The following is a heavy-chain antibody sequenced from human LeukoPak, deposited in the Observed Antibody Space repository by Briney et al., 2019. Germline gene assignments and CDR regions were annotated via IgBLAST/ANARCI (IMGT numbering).Heavy chain of an antibody. CDR2: IYYSGST. D-gene: IGHD3-9*01. V-gene: IGHV4-59*01. Sequence: ETLSLTCTVSGGSISSYYWSWIRQPPGKGLEWIGYIYYSGSTNYNPSLKSRVTISVDTSKNQFSLKLSSVTAADTAVYYCARVAGYYDILTGYYPYYYYMDVWGKGTTVTISS. CDR1: GGSISSYY. J-gene: IGHJ6*03. CDR3: ARVAGYYDILTGYYPYYYYMDV.